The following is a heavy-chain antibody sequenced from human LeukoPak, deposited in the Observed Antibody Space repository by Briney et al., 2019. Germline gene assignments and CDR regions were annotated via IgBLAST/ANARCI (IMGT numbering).Heavy chain of an antibody. CDR1: GGTFSSYA. Sequence: SVKDSCKASGGTFSSYAISWVRQAPGQGLEWMGGIIPIFGTANYAQKFQGRVTITTDESTSTAYMELSSLRSEDTAVYYCARGAAADTRWFDPWGQGTLVTVSS. CDR2: IIPIFGTA. CDR3: ARGAAADTRWFDP. V-gene: IGHV1-69*05. J-gene: IGHJ5*02. D-gene: IGHD6-13*01.